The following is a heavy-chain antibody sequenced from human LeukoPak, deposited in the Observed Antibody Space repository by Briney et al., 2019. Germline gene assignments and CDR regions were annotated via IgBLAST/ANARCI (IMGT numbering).Heavy chain of an antibody. CDR1: GYTFTSYY. CDR2: INPIGDST. CDR3: ASAVVVTATLDY. J-gene: IGHJ4*02. D-gene: IGHD2-21*02. V-gene: IGHV1-46*01. Sequence: ASVKVSCKASGYTFTSYYMHWVRQAPGRGLEWMGIINPIGDSTDYAQKFQGRVTMTRDTSTSTVYMELSSLRSEDTAVYYCASAVVVTATLDYWGQGTLVTVSS.